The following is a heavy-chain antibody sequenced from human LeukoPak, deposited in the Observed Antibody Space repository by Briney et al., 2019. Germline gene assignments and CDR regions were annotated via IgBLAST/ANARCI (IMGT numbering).Heavy chain of an antibody. CDR2: ISSDSDYI. V-gene: IGHV3-21*01. CDR1: GVTFSSYS. J-gene: IGHJ6*02. CDR3: ARDYIRLLDV. Sequence: GGSLRLSCAASGVTFSSYSKNWVRQAPGKGLEWVSSISSDSDYIYYANSVRGRFTISRDNAKNSLYLQMNILRAEDMAVYFCARDYIRLLDVWGQGTTVTVSS.